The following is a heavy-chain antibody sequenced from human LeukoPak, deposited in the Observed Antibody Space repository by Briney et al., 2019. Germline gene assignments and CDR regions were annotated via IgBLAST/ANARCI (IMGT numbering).Heavy chain of an antibody. Sequence: GGSLRLSCAASGFTFSSYSMNWVRQAPGKGLEWVSYISSSSTIYYADSVKGRFTISRDNAKNSLYLQMNSLRAEDTAVYYCARDGGIAAAGTAYFDYWGQGTLVTVSS. CDR1: GFTFSSYS. J-gene: IGHJ4*02. V-gene: IGHV3-48*04. D-gene: IGHD6-13*01. CDR2: ISSSSTI. CDR3: ARDGGIAAAGTAYFDY.